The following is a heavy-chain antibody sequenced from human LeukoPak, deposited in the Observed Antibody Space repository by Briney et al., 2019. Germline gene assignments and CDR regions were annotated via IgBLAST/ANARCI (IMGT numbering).Heavy chain of an antibody. V-gene: IGHV3-7*01. D-gene: IGHD6-13*01. CDR1: GFTFSSYW. Sequence: PGGSLRLSCAASGFTFSSYWMSWVRQAPGKGLEWVANIKQDGSEKYYVDSVKGRFTISRDNAKNSLYLQMNSLRAEDTAVYYCARWGRIAAAGTSQGDVWGQGTTVTVSS. CDR2: IKQDGSEK. J-gene: IGHJ6*02. CDR3: ARWGRIAAAGTSQGDV.